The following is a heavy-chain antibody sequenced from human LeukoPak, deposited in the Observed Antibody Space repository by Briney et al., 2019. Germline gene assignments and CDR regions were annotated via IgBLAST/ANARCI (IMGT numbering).Heavy chain of an antibody. V-gene: IGHV4-59*12. J-gene: IGHJ4*02. CDR3: ARDPVGATYFDY. CDR2: IYYSGST. CDR1: GGSISSYY. Sequence: KTSETLSLTCTVSGGSISSYYWSWIRQPPGKGLEWIGYIYYSGSTYYNPSLKSRVTISVDTSKNQFSLKLSSVTAADTAVYYCARDPVGATYFDYWGQGTLVTVSS. D-gene: IGHD1-26*01.